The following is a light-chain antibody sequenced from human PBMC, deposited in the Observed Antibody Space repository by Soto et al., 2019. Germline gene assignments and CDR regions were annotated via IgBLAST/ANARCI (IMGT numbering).Light chain of an antibody. V-gene: IGKV1-39*01. J-gene: IGKJ4*01. Sequence: DIQMSQSPSSLSASVGDRVTITCRASQSISRYLNWYQQRPGKAPKPLIYAASNLQSGVPSRSSGSGSGTDFILTISSLQPEDFATYYCQQSYSTPQPTFGGGTNVDIK. CDR3: QQSYSTPQPT. CDR1: QSISRY. CDR2: AAS.